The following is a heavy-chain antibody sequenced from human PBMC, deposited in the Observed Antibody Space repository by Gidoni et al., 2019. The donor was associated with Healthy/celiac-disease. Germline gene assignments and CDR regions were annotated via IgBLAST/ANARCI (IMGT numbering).Heavy chain of an antibody. D-gene: IGHD2-15*01. CDR3: ARVFGCSGGSCYCGY. CDR1: GFTVSSNY. Sequence: EVQLVEPGGGLIQPGWSLRLSCAASGFTVSSNYMSWVRQAPGKGLEWVSVIYSGGSTYYADSVKGRFTIARDNSKNTLYLQMNSLRAEDTAVYYCARVFGCSGGSCYCGYWGQGTLVTVSS. J-gene: IGHJ4*01. V-gene: IGHV3-53*01. CDR2: IYSGGST.